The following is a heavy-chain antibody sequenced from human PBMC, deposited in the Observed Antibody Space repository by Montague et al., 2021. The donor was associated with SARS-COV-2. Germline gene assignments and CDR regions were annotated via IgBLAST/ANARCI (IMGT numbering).Heavy chain of an antibody. CDR3: AKGLSSGSYYSSYFDY. Sequence: SLRLSCAASGFIFSSYEMSWVRQAPGKGLEWVSVISGSGGSTYYADSVKGRFTISRDNSKNTLYLQMNSLRAEDTAVYYCAKGLSSGSYYSSYFDYWGQGTLVTVSS. CDR2: ISGSGGST. CDR1: GFIFSSYE. D-gene: IGHD3-10*01. J-gene: IGHJ4*02. V-gene: IGHV3-23*01.